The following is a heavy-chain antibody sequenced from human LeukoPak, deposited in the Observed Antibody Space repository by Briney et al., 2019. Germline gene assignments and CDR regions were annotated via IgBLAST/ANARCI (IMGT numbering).Heavy chain of an antibody. CDR1: GYTFTRYY. Sequence: GASVKVSCKPSGYTFTRYYIHWVRQAPGQGREWMGWINPNSGGTNYAQKFQGRVTMTRDTSISTAYMELSRLRSDDTAVYYCARARPGAYGSGSYPDYWGQGTLVTVSS. V-gene: IGHV1-2*02. J-gene: IGHJ4*02. D-gene: IGHD3-10*01. CDR2: INPNSGGT. CDR3: ARARPGAYGSGSYPDY.